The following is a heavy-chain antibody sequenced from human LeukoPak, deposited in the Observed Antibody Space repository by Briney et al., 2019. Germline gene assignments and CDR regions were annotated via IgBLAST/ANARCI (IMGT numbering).Heavy chain of an antibody. CDR1: GFTFSSYA. Sequence: GGSLRLSCAASGFTFSSYAMHWVRQAPGKGLECVSAISSNGGSTYYANSVKGRFTISRDNSKNTLYLQMGSLRAEDMAVYYCAGSYSSGWYHYYGMDVWGQGTTVTVSS. D-gene: IGHD6-19*01. V-gene: IGHV3-64*01. J-gene: IGHJ6*02. CDR2: ISSNGGST. CDR3: AGSYSSGWYHYYGMDV.